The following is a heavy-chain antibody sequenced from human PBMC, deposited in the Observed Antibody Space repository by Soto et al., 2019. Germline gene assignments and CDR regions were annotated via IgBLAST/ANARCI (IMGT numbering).Heavy chain of an antibody. CDR1: GDSISSDY. D-gene: IGHD6-19*01. V-gene: IGHV4-59*12. Sequence: VQTSETLSLTCTVSGDSISSDYWSWIRQPPGKGLEWIGYIYYSGTTNYNPSLKSRVTISVDRSKNQFSLKLSSVTAADTAVYYCARGIAVAGTIGWFDPWGQGTLVTVSS. CDR3: ARGIAVAGTIGWFDP. J-gene: IGHJ5*02. CDR2: IYYSGTT.